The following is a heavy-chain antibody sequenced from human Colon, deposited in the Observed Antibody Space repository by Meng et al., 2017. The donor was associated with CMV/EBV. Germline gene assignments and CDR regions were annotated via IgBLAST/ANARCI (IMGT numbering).Heavy chain of an antibody. CDR2: INDRGNS. J-gene: IGHJ4*02. D-gene: IGHD3-3*01. CDR1: GGSFSGYY. CDR3: ARGRLRFPSDY. V-gene: IGHV4-34*01. Sequence: LTCAVDGGSFSGYYWSWIRQSPGMGLEWIGEINDRGNSYYNPSLKSRVTLLVDTSKNQFSLRLDSMTAADSAVYFCARGRLRFPSDYWGQGSLVTVSS.